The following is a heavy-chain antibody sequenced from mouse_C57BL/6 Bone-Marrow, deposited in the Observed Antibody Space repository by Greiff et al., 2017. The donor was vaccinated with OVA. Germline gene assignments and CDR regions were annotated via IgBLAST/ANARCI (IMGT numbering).Heavy chain of an antibody. CDR1: GFTFSSYA. CDR3: ARDGDDLDY. Sequence: EVKLVESGGGLVKPGGSLKLSCAASGFTFSSYAMSWVRQTPEKRLEWVATISDGGSYTYYPDNVKGRFTISRDNAKNNLYLQMSHLKSEDTAMYYWARDGDDLDYWGQGTTLTVSS. D-gene: IGHD2-2*01. V-gene: IGHV5-4*01. CDR2: ISDGGSYT. J-gene: IGHJ2*01.